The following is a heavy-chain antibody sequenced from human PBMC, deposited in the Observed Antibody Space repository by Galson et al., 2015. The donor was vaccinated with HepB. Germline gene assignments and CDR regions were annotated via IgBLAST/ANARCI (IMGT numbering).Heavy chain of an antibody. CDR2: IIPIFGTA. J-gene: IGHJ6*02. Sequence: SVKVSCTASGFTFSSYGISWVRQSPGQGLEWMGGIIPIFGTANYAQKFQGRVTITADEATSTAYMGLSSLRAEDKAVYYRARDGVPAAKGYYYYGMDVWGQGTTVTVSS. CDR3: ARDGVPAAKGYYYYGMDV. CDR1: GFTFSSYG. V-gene: IGHV1-69*13. D-gene: IGHD2-2*01.